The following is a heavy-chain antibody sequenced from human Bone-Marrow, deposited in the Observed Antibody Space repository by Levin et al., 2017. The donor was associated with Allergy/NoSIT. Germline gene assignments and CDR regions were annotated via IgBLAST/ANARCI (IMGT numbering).Heavy chain of an antibody. CDR2: INYSGST. V-gene: IGHV4-61*01. D-gene: IGHD5-24*01. J-gene: IGHJ6*02. Sequence: KSSETLSLTCTVSGGSVGSGSFYWNWIRQFPGTELQWIGYINYSGSTIYNPSLNSRVNISFDTSKSQFFLRLSSVTAADTAVYYCARDEIGYKFPHQYYYGLDVWGQGTTVTVSS. CDR3: ARDEIGYKFPHQYYYGLDV. CDR1: GGSVGSGSFY.